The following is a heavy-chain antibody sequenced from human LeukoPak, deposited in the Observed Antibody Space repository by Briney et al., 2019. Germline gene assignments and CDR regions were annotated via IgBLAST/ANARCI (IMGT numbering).Heavy chain of an antibody. J-gene: IGHJ4*02. CDR1: GFTFSNYN. V-gene: IGHV3-23*01. CDR3: AKLSSSWPRGYFDY. D-gene: IGHD6-6*01. Sequence: GGSLRLSCAASGFTFSNYNMNWVRQAPGKGLEWVSVISGSGGSTYYADSVKGRFTISRDNSKNTLYLQMNSLRGEDTAVYYCAKLSSSWPRGYFDYWGQGTLVTVSS. CDR2: ISGSGGST.